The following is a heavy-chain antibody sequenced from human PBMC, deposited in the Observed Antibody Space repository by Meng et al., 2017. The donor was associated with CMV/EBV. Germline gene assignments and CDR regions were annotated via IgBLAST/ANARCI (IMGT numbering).Heavy chain of an antibody. J-gene: IGHJ4*02. D-gene: IGHD3/OR15-3a*01. CDR1: GFTFSSYT. CDR2: ISNSGSAK. Sequence: GGSLRLSCAASGFTFSSYTMNWVRQAPGKGLEWVSYISNSGSAKYYADSLRGRFTISRDNAKNSLYLQMNSLRAEDTAVYYCAAGLETQEYYFDYWGQGTLVTVSS. CDR3: AAGLETQEYYFDY. V-gene: IGHV3-48*04.